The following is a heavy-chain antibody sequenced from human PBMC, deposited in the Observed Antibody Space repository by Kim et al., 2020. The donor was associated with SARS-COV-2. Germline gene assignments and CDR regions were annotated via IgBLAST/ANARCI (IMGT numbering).Heavy chain of an antibody. CDR1: GFTFSSYW. J-gene: IGHJ4*02. Sequence: GGSLRLSCAASGFTFSSYWMHWVRQAPGKGLVWVSHINSDGSNIDYADSVKGRFTVSRDNAKSTLYLQMDSLRAEDTAVYYCARALRGGDGKWGQGTL. CDR2: INSDGSNI. V-gene: IGHV3-74*01. CDR3: ARALRGGDGK. D-gene: IGHD2-21*02.